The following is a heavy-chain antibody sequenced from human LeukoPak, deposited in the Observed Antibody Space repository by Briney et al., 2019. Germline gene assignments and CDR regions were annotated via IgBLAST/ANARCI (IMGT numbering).Heavy chain of an antibody. Sequence: GGSLRLSCAASGFTFDSFAMSWVRRAPGKGLEWLSAISGSGASTYYGDSVKGRFTISRDNSRDTLYLQMDSLRAEDTAVYYCAKRPTTVTTFGRDYWGQGTLVTVSS. V-gene: IGHV3-23*01. CDR2: ISGSGAST. D-gene: IGHD4-17*01. CDR3: AKRPTTVTTFGRDY. CDR1: GFTFDSFA. J-gene: IGHJ4*02.